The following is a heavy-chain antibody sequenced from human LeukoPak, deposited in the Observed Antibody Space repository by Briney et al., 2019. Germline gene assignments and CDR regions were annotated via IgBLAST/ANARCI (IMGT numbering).Heavy chain of an antibody. D-gene: IGHD3-3*01. CDR2: INWNGGST. CDR3: ARWGSGYNLFDY. Sequence: GGSLRLSCAPSGFIFEDYGMHWVRQAPGKGLEWVSGINWNGGSTGYADSVKGRFTISRDNAKNSMYLQMNSLRAEDTALYYCARWGSGYNLFDYWGQGILVTVSS. CDR1: GFIFEDYG. V-gene: IGHV3-20*04. J-gene: IGHJ4*02.